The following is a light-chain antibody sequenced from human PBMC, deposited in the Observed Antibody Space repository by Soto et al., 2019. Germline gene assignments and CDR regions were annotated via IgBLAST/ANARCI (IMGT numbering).Light chain of an antibody. CDR1: LSVSSN. CDR2: GTS. CDR3: QQYYNWPRT. J-gene: IGKJ5*01. Sequence: EIVLKQAPGTLSLSPGERATLSCRACLSVSSNLAWCQRNPGQSPRLLIYGTSTRATGIPARFSGSGSGTEFTLTINSLQAEDCAVYYCQQYYNWPRTFGQGTRLEIK. V-gene: IGKV3-15*01.